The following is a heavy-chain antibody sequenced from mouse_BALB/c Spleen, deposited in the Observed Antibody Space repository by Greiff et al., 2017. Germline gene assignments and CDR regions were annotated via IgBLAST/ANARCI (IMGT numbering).Heavy chain of an antibody. CDR3: ARDRGRPYAMDY. Sequence: EVQVVESGGGLVKPGGSLKLSCAASGFTFSSYAMSWVRQSPEKRLEWVAEISSGGSYTYYPDTVTGRFTISRDNAKNTLYLEMSSLRSEDTAMYYCARDRGRPYAMDYWGQGTSVTVSS. CDR1: GFTFSSYA. V-gene: IGHV5-9-4*01. J-gene: IGHJ4*01. CDR2: ISSGGSYT. D-gene: IGHD3-3*01.